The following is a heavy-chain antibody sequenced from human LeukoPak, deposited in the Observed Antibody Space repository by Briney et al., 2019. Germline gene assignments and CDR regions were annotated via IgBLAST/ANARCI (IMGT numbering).Heavy chain of an antibody. J-gene: IGHJ4*02. V-gene: IGHV4-59*08. Sequence: TSETLSLTCAVSGGSISPYHWTWIRQPPGKGLEWIRYISYSGSTNYNPSLKSRVTISIDTSKSQFSLKLSSVTAADTAVYYCARHLDYYGSGSYEYWGQGTLVTVSS. CDR1: GGSISPYH. CDR2: ISYSGST. CDR3: ARHLDYYGSGSYEY. D-gene: IGHD3-10*01.